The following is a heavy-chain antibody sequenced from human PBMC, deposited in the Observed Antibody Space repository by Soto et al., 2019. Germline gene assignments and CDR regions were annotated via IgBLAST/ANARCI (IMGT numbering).Heavy chain of an antibody. CDR3: ARDFGGEKDPIVVVILYYFDY. CDR2: ISYDGSNK. D-gene: IGHD3-22*01. CDR1: GFTFSSYA. V-gene: IGHV3-30-3*01. J-gene: IGHJ4*02. Sequence: GGSLRLSCAASGFTFSSYAMHWVRQAPGKGLEWVAVISYDGSNKYYADSVKGRFTISRDNSKNTLYLQMNSLRAEDTAVYYCARDFGGEKDPIVVVILYYFDYWGQGTLVTVSS.